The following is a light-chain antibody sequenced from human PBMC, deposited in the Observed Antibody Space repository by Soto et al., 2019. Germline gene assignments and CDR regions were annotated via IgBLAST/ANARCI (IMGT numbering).Light chain of an antibody. J-gene: IGLJ2*01. CDR2: DVS. Sequence: QSVLTQPASVSGSPGQSITISCTGTSSDVGGYNYVSWYQQHPGKAPTLMIYDVSNRPSGVYNRFSGSKSGNTASLTISGLQADDEDDYYCSSYTSSSTRVFGGGTQLTVL. V-gene: IGLV2-14*01. CDR3: SSYTSSSTRV. CDR1: SSDVGGYNY.